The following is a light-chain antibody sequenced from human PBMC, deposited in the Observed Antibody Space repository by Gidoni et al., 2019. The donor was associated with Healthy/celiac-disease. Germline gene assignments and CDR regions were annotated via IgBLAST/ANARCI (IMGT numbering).Light chain of an antibody. Sequence: ELVITHSPATLSVSPGESATLYCRDSQSVSSNLAWYQQKPGQALRLLIYGASTRATVIPARFSGRGEGKEITINISRMQYEDVAVYYCQKYKNWPRTFGQGTKVEIK. CDR3: QKYKNWPRT. CDR1: QSVSSN. V-gene: IGKV3-15*01. CDR2: GAS. J-gene: IGKJ1*01.